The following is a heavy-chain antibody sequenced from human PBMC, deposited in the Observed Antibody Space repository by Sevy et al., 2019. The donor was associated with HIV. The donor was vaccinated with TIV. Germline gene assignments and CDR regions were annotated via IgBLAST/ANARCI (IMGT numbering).Heavy chain of an antibody. CDR3: ARTRHYYDSSGYYQWDVFDF. D-gene: IGHD3-22*01. CDR2: IYTDGST. V-gene: IGHV3-53*04. J-gene: IGHJ3*01. CDR1: GFTVSSNY. Sequence: GGSLRLSCAVSGFTVSSNYMNWVRQAPGKGLEWVSVIYTDGSTYYADSVKGRFTISRHNSENTLSLQMNSLRVEDTAIDYCARTRHYYDSSGYYQWDVFDFWGQGTMVTVSS.